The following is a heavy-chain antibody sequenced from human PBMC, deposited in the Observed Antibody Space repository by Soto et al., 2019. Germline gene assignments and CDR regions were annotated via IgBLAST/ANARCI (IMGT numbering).Heavy chain of an antibody. CDR3: ARDSDKDIVATIAY. J-gene: IGHJ4*02. CDR1: GFTFSSYS. Sequence: GGSLRLSCAASGFTFSSYSMNWVRQAPGKGLEWVSSISSSSSYIYYADSVKGRFTISRDNAKNSLYLQMNSLRAEDTAVYYCARDSDKDIVATIAYWGQGTLVTVSS. V-gene: IGHV3-21*01. D-gene: IGHD5-12*01. CDR2: ISSSSSYI.